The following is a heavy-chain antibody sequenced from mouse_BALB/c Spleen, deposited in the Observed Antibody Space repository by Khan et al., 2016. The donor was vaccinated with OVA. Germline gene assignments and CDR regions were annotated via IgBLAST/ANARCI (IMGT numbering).Heavy chain of an antibody. CDR2: INPNTGYT. CDR1: GYTFTSYW. J-gene: IGHJ3*01. D-gene: IGHD2-4*01. V-gene: IGHV1-7*01. CDR3: ARSPTMITHFSY. Sequence: QVQLQQSGAELAKPGASVKMSCKASGYTFTSYWMHWVKQRPGQGLEWIGFINPNTGYTAYNQKFKDKATLTADKSSSTAYMQLSSLTSEDSAVYYCARSPTMITHFSYWGQGTLVTVSA.